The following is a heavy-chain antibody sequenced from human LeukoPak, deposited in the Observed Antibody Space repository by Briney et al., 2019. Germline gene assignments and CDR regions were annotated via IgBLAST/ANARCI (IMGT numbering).Heavy chain of an antibody. V-gene: IGHV4-39*01. Sequence: SETLSLTSTVSGGSISGSSYNWGWIRQPPGKGLEWIGSIDNSGSTYYNPSLKSRVTISADTSKDQFSLKLSSVTAADTAVYYCARLLRYYYYYMDVWGKGTTVTISS. J-gene: IGHJ6*03. CDR1: GGSISGSSYN. D-gene: IGHD4-17*01. CDR3: ARLLRYYYYYMDV. CDR2: IDNSGST.